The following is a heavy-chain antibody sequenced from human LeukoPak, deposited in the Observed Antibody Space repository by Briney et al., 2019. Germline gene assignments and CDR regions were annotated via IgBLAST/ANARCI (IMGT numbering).Heavy chain of an antibody. CDR3: ARRSARRWFGDRRALYYFDY. CDR1: GGSISSSSYY. CDR2: INHSGST. V-gene: IGHV4-39*07. Sequence: TSETLSLTCTVSGGSISSSSYYWRWIRQPPGKGLEWIGEINHSGSTNYNPSLKSRVTISVDTSKNQFSLKLSSVTAADTAVYYCARRSARRWFGDRRALYYFDYWGQGTLVTVSS. D-gene: IGHD3-10*01. J-gene: IGHJ4*02.